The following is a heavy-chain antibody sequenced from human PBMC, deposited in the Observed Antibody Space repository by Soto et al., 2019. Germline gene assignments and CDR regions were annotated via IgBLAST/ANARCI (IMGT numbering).Heavy chain of an antibody. Sequence: GGSLRLSCAASGFTFSSYAMSWVRQAPGKGLEWVSAISGSGGSTYYADSVKGRFTISRDNAKNSLYLQMNSLRAEDTAVYYCARDICGGDCYSGRLDAFDIWGQGTMVTVSS. V-gene: IGHV3-23*01. J-gene: IGHJ3*02. CDR1: GFTFSSYA. CDR2: ISGSGGST. CDR3: ARDICGGDCYSGRLDAFDI. D-gene: IGHD2-21*02.